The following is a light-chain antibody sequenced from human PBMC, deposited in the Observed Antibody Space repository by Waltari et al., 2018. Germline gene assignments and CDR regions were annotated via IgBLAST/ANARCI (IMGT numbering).Light chain of an antibody. V-gene: IGLV3-21*04. Sequence: SYVLTQPPSMSVAPEQTARITCGGDHVGSKTVNWYQLKPGQAPLLVIYYDGERPSGIPERFSGSNSESTATLTISRVEAGDEADYFCQVWDTTSDHLIFGGGTKLTVL. CDR1: HVGSKT. J-gene: IGLJ2*01. CDR2: YDG. CDR3: QVWDTTSDHLI.